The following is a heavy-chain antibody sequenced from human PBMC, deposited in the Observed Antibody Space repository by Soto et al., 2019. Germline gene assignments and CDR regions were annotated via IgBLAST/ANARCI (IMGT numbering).Heavy chain of an antibody. CDR3: PRDLVVTTVLGDHDYGLDV. D-gene: IGHD4-17*01. Sequence: PSETLSLTCTVSGGTFSSGAYYWNWNRPRPGQGLVWIGYIYYSRNTYYNPSLKSRLTISVDASKNEFSLKLSSVTDADTGVYYCPRDLVVTTVLGDHDYGLDVWGQGTLVTVSS. CDR1: GGTFSSGAYY. V-gene: IGHV4-31*03. CDR2: IYYSRNT. J-gene: IGHJ6*02.